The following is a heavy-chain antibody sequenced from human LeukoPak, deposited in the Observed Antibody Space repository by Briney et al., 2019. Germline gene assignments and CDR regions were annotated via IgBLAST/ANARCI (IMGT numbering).Heavy chain of an antibody. V-gene: IGHV4-34*01. Sequence: SETLSLTCAVYGGSFSGYYWSWIRQPPGKGLEWIGEINHSGSTNYNPSLKSRVTISVETSKNQFSLKLRSVTAADTAVYYCARVTGYMIEDYFDYWGQGTLVTVSS. CDR1: GGSFSGYY. CDR2: INHSGST. CDR3: ARVTGYMIEDYFDY. D-gene: IGHD3-22*01. J-gene: IGHJ4*02.